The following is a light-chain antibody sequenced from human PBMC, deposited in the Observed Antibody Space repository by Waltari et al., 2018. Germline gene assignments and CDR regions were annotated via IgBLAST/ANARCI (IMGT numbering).Light chain of an antibody. CDR1: SPNIGSHT. CDR3: STWDGSLTGVV. V-gene: IGLV1-44*01. J-gene: IGLJ3*02. CDR2: NNN. Sequence: QSVLTQPPSASGTPGQRVTISCSGSSPNIGSHTVNWYQHLPGTAPKLLIYNNNQRPSGVPDRFSGSKSGTSASLALSGLQSDDEAHYYCSTWDGSLTGVVFGGGTKLTVL.